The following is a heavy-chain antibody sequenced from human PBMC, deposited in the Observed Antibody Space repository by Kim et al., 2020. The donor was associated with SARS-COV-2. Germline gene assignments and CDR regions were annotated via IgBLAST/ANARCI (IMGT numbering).Heavy chain of an antibody. CDR3: AREAVDTAYFDY. V-gene: IGHV1-69*04. J-gene: IGHJ4*02. CDR2: IIPILGIT. CDR1: GGTFSSYA. D-gene: IGHD5-18*01. Sequence: SVKVSCKASGGTFSSYAISWVRQAPGQGLEWMGRIIPILGITNYAQKFQGRVTITADKSTSTAYMELSSLRSEDTAVYYCAREAVDTAYFDYWGQGTLV.